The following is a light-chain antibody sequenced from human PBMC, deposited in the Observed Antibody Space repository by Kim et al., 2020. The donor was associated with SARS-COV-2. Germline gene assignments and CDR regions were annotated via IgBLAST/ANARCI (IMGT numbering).Light chain of an antibody. CDR3: SSYTTSSSWV. V-gene: IGLV2-14*03. CDR2: DVN. J-gene: IGLJ3*02. CDR1: SSDVGAYNY. Sequence: GQSITTSCTGTSSDVGAYNYVSCYQQHPGEAPNLLIYDVNSRPSGVSHRFSGCKSGNAASLTISGLPAEDEADFYCSSYTTSSSWVFGGGTKLTVL.